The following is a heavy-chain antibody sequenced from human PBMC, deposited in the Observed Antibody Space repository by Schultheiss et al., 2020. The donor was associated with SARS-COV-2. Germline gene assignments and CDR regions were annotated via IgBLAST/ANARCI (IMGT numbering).Heavy chain of an antibody. CDR1: GFTFSSYS. J-gene: IGHJ6*03. Sequence: GGSLRLSCAASGFTFSSYSMNWVRQAPGKGLEWVSSISSSSSYIYYADSVKGRFTISRDNAKNSLYLQMNSLRAEDTAVYYCARGRRYYGSGSYSPYYYYYYMDVWGKGTTVTVSS. CDR2: ISSSSSYI. CDR3: ARGRRYYGSGSYSPYYYYYYMDV. D-gene: IGHD3-10*01. V-gene: IGHV3-21*01.